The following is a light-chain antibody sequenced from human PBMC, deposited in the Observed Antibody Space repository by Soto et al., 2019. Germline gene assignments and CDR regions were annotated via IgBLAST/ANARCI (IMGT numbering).Light chain of an antibody. CDR2: EVS. CDR1: QSVSNNY. Sequence: EIVLTQSPGTLSLSPGERATLSCRASQSVSNNYLAWYQQKPGQAPRLLIYEVSNRATGIPARFSGSGSGTDFTLTISTLEPEDFAVYFCQQYDDWLRLTFGGGTKVDIK. CDR3: QQYDDWLRLT. J-gene: IGKJ4*01. V-gene: IGKV3-20*01.